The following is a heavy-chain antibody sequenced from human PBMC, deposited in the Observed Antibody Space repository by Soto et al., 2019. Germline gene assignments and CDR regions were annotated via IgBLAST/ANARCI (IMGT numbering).Heavy chain of an antibody. V-gene: IGHV1-69*01. CDR1: GGTFRSYA. J-gene: IGHJ6*02. D-gene: IGHD2-2*01. CDR2: IIPISGTA. CDR3: ARSQGSSTSLEIYYYYYSGMDV. Sequence: QVQLVQSGAAVKKPGSSVKVSCKASGGTFRSYAISWVRQAPGQGLEWMGGIIPISGTANYAQKFQGRVTITADESTSTAYMELSSLRSEDTAVYYCARSQGSSTSLEIYYYYYSGMDVWGQGTTVTVSS.